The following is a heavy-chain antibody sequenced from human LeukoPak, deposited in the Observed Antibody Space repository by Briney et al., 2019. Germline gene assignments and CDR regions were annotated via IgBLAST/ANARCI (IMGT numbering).Heavy chain of an antibody. V-gene: IGHV3-74*01. CDR2: INPYGSST. CDR3: ARGNSGSSGLWDS. CDR1: GFSISTYW. J-gene: IGHJ4*02. Sequence: GGSLRPSCVASGFSISTYWMHWVRQAPGKGLVWVSRINPYGSSTNYADCVKGRFTISRDSARNTVYLQMNSLRADDTAVYYCARGNSGSSGLWDSWGQGTLVPVSS. D-gene: IGHD1-26*01.